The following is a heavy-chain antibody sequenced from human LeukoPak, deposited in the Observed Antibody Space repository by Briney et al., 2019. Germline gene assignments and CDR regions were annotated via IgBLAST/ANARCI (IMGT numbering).Heavy chain of an antibody. CDR1: GGSISSYY. Sequence: PSETLSLTCTVSGGSISSYYWSWTRQPPGKGLEWIGYIYYSGSTNYNPSLKSRVTISVDTSKNQFSLKLSSVTAADTAVYYCAAAVWANSGYEANWYFDLWGRGTLVTVSS. CDR2: IYYSGST. J-gene: IGHJ2*01. CDR3: AAAVWANSGYEANWYFDL. V-gene: IGHV4-59*01. D-gene: IGHD5-12*01.